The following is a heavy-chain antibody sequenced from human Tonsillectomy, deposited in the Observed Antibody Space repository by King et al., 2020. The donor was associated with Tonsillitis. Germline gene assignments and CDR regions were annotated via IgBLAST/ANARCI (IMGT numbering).Heavy chain of an antibody. CDR2: IYSDGTT. Sequence: VQLVESGGGLVQPGGSLRLSCAASGITVSSNYMSWVRQAPGKGLEWMSVIYSDGTTYYADSVKGRLTISRDNSKNTVYLQMNSLRPEDTAVFYCARGGGICSATSCYYFGMDVWGQGTTVTVSS. CDR1: GITVSSNY. J-gene: IGHJ6*02. V-gene: IGHV3-66*01. D-gene: IGHD2-2*01. CDR3: ARGGGICSATSCYYFGMDV.